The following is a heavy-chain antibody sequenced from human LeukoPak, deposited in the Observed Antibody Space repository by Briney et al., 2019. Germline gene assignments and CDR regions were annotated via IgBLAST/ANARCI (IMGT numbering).Heavy chain of an antibody. V-gene: IGHV1-2*02. CDR3: LRDVHNWNDDY. D-gene: IGHD1-1*01. CDR2: MNPKNGDI. CDR1: GYTFTGYN. Sequence: ASVKVSCKASGYTFTGYNMHWVRQAPEQGLEWMGWMNPKNGDISYAQKFQGRVTMTRDTSISTAYMELSRLTYDDTAVYFCLRDVHNWNDDYWGQGTLVTVSS. J-gene: IGHJ4*02.